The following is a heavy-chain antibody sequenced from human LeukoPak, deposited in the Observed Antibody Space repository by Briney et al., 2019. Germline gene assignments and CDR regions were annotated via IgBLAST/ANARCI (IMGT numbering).Heavy chain of an antibody. CDR2: INHSGST. D-gene: IGHD2-8*01. Sequence: PSETLSLTCAVYGESFSGYYWSWIRQPPGKGLEWIGEINHSGSTNYNPSLKSRVTISVDTSKNQFSLKLSSVTAADTAVYYCARGLMGSTWFDPWGQGTLVTVSS. V-gene: IGHV4-34*01. J-gene: IGHJ5*02. CDR1: GESFSGYY. CDR3: ARGLMGSTWFDP.